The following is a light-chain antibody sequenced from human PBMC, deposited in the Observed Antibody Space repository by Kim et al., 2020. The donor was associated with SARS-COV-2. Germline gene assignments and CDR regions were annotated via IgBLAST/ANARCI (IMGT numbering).Light chain of an antibody. CDR3: GSRDNNGPGV. J-gene: IGLJ3*02. CDR1: SLRNYP. Sequence: AVGQTVRITCQGDSLRNYPASWYQQKPGQAPILVMHDKNNVRPSGVPDRFSGSNAGNTAFLTIAGAQVEDDAAYYCGSRDNNGPGVFGGGTQLTVL. CDR2: DKN. V-gene: IGLV3-19*01.